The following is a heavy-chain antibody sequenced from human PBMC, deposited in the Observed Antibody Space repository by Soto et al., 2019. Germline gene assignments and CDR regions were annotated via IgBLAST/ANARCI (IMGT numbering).Heavy chain of an antibody. Sequence: SETLSLTCTVSGGSISSYYWSWIRQPPGKGLEWIGYIYYSETTSYNPSLKSRVTISVDTSRNQFSLKLSSVTAADTAVYYCARAPALYHFDYWGQGTQVTVSS. D-gene: IGHD2-2*02. CDR2: IYYSETT. V-gene: IGHV4-59*01. CDR3: ARAPALYHFDY. J-gene: IGHJ4*02. CDR1: GGSISSYY.